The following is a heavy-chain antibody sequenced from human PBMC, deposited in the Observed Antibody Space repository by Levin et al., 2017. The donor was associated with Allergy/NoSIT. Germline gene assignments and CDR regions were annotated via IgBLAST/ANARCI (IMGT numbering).Heavy chain of an antibody. D-gene: IGHD3-22*01. CDR1: GFTFDDYG. Sequence: GGSLRLSCADSGFTFDDYGMHWVRQAPGKGLEWVSGISWNSDIIVYADSVKGRFTISRDNAKNSLYLQMNSLRAEDTALYYCVKDHSRAAVPAFDIWGQGTMVTVSS. J-gene: IGHJ3*02. CDR3: VKDHSRAAVPAFDI. V-gene: IGHV3-9*01. CDR2: ISWNSDII.